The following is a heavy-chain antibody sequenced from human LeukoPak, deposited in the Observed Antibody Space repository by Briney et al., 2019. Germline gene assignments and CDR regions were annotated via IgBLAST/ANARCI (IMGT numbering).Heavy chain of an antibody. D-gene: IGHD3-9*01. CDR2: IYYSGST. V-gene: IGHV4-31*03. J-gene: IGHJ4*02. CDR3: ARGFNDILTGYRFDY. CDR1: GGSISSGGYY. Sequence: SETLSLTCTVSGGSISSGGYYWSWIRQHPGKGLEWIGYIYYSGSTYYNPSLKSRVTISVDTSKNQFSLKLSSVTAADTAVYYCARGFNDILTGYRFDYWGQGTLVTVSS.